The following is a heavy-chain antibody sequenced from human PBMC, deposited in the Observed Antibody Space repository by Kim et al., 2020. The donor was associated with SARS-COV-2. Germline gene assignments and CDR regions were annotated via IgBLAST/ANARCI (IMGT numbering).Heavy chain of an antibody. V-gene: IGHV3-23*01. CDR1: GFMFSSYG. J-gene: IGHJ2*01. CDR3: AKGTSGYWYFDL. Sequence: GGSLRLSCAASGFMFSSYGMSWVRQAPGKGLEWISGIGGGGGPIYYADSVKGRFTISRDNSENTLYLQLNSLRAEDTALYYCAKGTSGYWYFDLSGPAT. D-gene: IGHD1-1*01. CDR2: IGGGGGPI.